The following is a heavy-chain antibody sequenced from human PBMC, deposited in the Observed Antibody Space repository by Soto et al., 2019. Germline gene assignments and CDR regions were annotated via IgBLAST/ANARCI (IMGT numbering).Heavy chain of an antibody. Sequence: GGSRRLSCAASGFTFSSYEMDWIRLAPGRGPEWVSFVSSEGSRTWYTASVKGRFTISRDNAKNSLYLQMNNLGAEDMAVYYCVKEKAEIVSGYHRFDVWGQGTMVTVSS. CDR1: GFTFSSYE. V-gene: IGHV3-48*03. CDR3: VKEKAEIVSGYHRFDV. CDR2: VSSEGSRT. J-gene: IGHJ3*01. D-gene: IGHD3-22*01.